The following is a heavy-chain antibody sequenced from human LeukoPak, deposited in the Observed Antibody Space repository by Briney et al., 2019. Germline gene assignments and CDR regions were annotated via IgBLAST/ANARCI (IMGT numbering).Heavy chain of an antibody. CDR2: ISSSGSTI. V-gene: IGHV3-11*04. CDR1: GFTFSDYY. CDR3: ARAGPYGGKTYYFDY. D-gene: IGHD4-23*01. J-gene: IGHJ4*02. Sequence: SGGSLRLSCAASGFTFSDYYMSWIRQAPGKGLEWVSYISSSGSTIYYADSVKGRFTISRDNAKNSLYLQMNSLRAEDTAVYYCARAGPYGGKTYYFDYWGQGTLVTVSS.